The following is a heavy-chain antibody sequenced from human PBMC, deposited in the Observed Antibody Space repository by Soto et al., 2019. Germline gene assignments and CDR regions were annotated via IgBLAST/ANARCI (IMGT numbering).Heavy chain of an antibody. J-gene: IGHJ5*02. D-gene: IGHD2-2*02. CDR3: GKTDCSSSSCYTVDT. V-gene: IGHV3-23*01. CDR2: INASGDGT. Sequence: EVQVLESGGDLIQPGGSLRLSCAASGFTFSDYAMSWVRQAPGKGLEWVSNINASGDGTYYADSVTGRFTISRDNSRNTLYLQMNSLRAEDTALYFCGKTDCSSSSCYTVDTWGQGTMVTVSP. CDR1: GFTFSDYA.